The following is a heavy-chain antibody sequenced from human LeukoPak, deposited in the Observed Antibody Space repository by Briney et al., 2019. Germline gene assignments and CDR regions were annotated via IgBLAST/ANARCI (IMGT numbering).Heavy chain of an antibody. CDR3: AKDGGVRGVIGKYYFDY. V-gene: IGHV3-9*01. J-gene: IGHJ4*02. CDR1: GFTFDDYA. CDR2: ISWNSGSI. D-gene: IGHD3-10*01. Sequence: GGSLRLSCAASGFTFDDYAMHWVRQAPGKGLEWVSGISWNSGSIGYADSVKGRFTISRDNAKNSLYLQMNGLRAEDPALYYCAKDGGVRGVIGKYYFDYWGQGTLVTVSS.